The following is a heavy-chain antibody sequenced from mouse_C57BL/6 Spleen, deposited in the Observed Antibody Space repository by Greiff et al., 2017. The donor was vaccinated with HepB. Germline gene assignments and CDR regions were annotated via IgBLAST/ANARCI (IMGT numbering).Heavy chain of an antibody. D-gene: IGHD2-4*01. V-gene: IGHV3-8*01. CDR1: GYSITSDY. CDR3: ARYPARDYDGYYFDY. Sequence: EVKLMESGPGLAKPSQTLSLTCSVTGYSITSDYWNWIRKFPGNKLEYMGYISYSGSTYYNPSLKSRISITRDTSKNQYYLQLNSVTTEDTATYYCARYPARDYDGYYFDYWGQGTTLTVSS. J-gene: IGHJ2*01. CDR2: ISYSGST.